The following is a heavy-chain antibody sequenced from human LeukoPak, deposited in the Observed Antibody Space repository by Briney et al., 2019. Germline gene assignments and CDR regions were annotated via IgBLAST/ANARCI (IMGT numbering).Heavy chain of an antibody. CDR3: ARDWGYYDSSGYYYNGWYFDL. J-gene: IGHJ2*01. Sequence: SVKVSCKASGGTFSSYAISWVRQAPGQGLEWMGGIIPIFGTANYAQKFQGRVTITADDSTSTAYMELSSLRSEDTAIFYCARDWGYYDSSGYYYNGWYFDLWGRGTLVTVSS. V-gene: IGHV1-69*13. D-gene: IGHD3-22*01. CDR1: GGTFSSYA. CDR2: IIPIFGTA.